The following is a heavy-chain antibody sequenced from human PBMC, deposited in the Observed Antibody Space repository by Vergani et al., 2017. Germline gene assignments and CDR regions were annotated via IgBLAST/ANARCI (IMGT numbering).Heavy chain of an antibody. Sequence: QVQLQESGPGLVKPSQTLSLTCTVSGGSISSGGYYWSWIRQHPGKGLEWIGYIYYSGSTYYNPSLKSRVTISVDTSKNQFSLKLSSVTAADTAVYYCARDRGYSGYDYVSFDYWGQGTLVTVSS. J-gene: IGHJ4*02. CDR3: ARDRGYSGYDYVSFDY. CDR2: IYYSGST. V-gene: IGHV4-31*03. D-gene: IGHD5-12*01. CDR1: GGSISSGGYY.